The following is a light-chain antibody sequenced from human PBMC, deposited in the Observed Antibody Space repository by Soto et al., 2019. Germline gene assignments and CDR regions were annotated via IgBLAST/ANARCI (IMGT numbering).Light chain of an antibody. J-gene: IGKJ1*01. CDR2: KAS. CDR1: QSISSW. CDR3: QQYKSYLGT. V-gene: IGKV1-5*03. Sequence: DIQMTQYHSTLSATVGDRVTITCRASQSISSWLAWYQQKPGKAPKLLIYKASSLESGVPSRFSGSGSGTEFTLTISSLHPDDFATYYCQQYKSYLGTFGQGTKVDI.